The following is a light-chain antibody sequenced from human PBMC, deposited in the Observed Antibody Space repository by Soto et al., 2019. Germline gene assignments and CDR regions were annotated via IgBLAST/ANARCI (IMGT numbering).Light chain of an antibody. J-gene: IGKJ2*01. CDR1: QDINTF. V-gene: IGKV1-33*01. CDR3: QQYDNLLMYT. Sequence: DIQMTQSPSSLSASVGDRVTITCQASQDINTFLNWYQQKPGKAPKLLIYDASNLETGVPSRFSGSGSGPDFTFTISSLQPEDTATYYCQQYDNLLMYTFGQGTKLEIK. CDR2: DAS.